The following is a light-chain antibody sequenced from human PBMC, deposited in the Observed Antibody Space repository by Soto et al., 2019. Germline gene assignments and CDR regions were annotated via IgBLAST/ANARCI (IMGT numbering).Light chain of an antibody. CDR3: MQGTHWPPYT. V-gene: IGKV2-30*01. Sequence: DVVMTQSPLSLPVTLGQPASISCRSSQSLAYSDGNTYLNWFQQRPGQSPRRLIYKVSNRDSGVPDRIRGSGSGTDFTLKISRVEAEDVGVYYCMQGTHWPPYTVGQGTKLEIK. CDR2: KVS. J-gene: IGKJ2*01. CDR1: QSLAYSDGNTY.